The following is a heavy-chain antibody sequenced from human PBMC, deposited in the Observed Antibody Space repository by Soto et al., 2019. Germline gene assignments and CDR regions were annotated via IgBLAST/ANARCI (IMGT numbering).Heavy chain of an antibody. CDR2: ISAYNGNT. D-gene: IGHD4-4*01. J-gene: IGHJ6*02. CDR3: ARDIPYSNYYYYYGMDV. CDR1: GYTFTSYG. Sequence: GASVKVSCKASGYTFTSYGISWVRQAPGQGLEWMGWISAYNGNTNYAQKLQGRVTMTTDTSTSTAYMELRSLRSDDTAVYYCARDIPYSNYYYYYGMDVWGQGTRVTVSS. V-gene: IGHV1-18*01.